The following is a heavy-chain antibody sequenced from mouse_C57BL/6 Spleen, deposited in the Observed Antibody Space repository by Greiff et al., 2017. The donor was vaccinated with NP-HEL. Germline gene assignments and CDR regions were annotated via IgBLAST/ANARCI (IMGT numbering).Heavy chain of an antibody. V-gene: IGHV1-64*01. CDR1: GYTFTSYW. CDR2: IHPNSGST. Sequence: QVQLKQPGAELVKPGASVKLSCKASGYTFTSYWMHWVKQRPGQGLEWIGMIHPNSGSTNYNEKFKSKATLTVDKSSSTAYMQLSSLTSEDSAVYYCARAGVTTVVDGGQGTTLTVSA. CDR3: ARAGVTTVVD. D-gene: IGHD1-1*01. J-gene: IGHJ2*01.